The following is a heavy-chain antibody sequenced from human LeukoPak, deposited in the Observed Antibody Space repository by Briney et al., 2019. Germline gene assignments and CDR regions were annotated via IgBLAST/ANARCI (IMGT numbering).Heavy chain of an antibody. CDR1: GFTFSSYS. CDR2: ISSSSSTI. J-gene: IGHJ6*02. D-gene: IGHD6-19*01. Sequence: GGSLRLSCAASGFTFSSYSMNWVRQAPGKGLEWVSYISSSSSTIYYADSVKGRFTISRDNAKNSLYLQMNSLRAEDTAVYYCARLGGPADGWSPYGMDVWGQGTTVTVSS. CDR3: ARLGGPADGWSPYGMDV. V-gene: IGHV3-48*04.